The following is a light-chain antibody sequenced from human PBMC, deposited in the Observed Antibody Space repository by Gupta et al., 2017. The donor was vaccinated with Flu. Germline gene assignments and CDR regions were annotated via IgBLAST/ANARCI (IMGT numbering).Light chain of an antibody. CDR2: AAS. J-gene: IGKJ1*01. CDR1: QGIRNY. CDR3: QHDNSSPWT. V-gene: IGKV1-16*01. Sequence: PSSLSASVGDRATITWLASQGIRNYLAWFQQKPGKAPKFLIYAASSVQSGVPSTFSGSGSGTDFTLTISILQPEDFATYYSQHDNSSPWTFGQGTKVEIK.